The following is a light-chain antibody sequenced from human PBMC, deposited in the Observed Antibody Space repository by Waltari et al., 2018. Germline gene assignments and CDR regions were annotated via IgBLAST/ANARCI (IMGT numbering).Light chain of an antibody. CDR3: QQYADSPIT. V-gene: IGKV3-20*01. CDR2: DTS. J-gene: IGKJ5*01. CDR1: PRISAS. Sequence: EIVLTQSPGTLSLSPGERATLSCRASPRISASLSWYQQKLGQPPRLLIYDTSNRAIGIPDRFSGSGSGTDFTLTINRLEPEDFAVYFCQQYADSPITFGLGTRLDIK.